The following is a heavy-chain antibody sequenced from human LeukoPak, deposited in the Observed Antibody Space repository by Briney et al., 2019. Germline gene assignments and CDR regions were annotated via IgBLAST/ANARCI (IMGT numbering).Heavy chain of an antibody. D-gene: IGHD6-13*01. CDR2: INHSGST. V-gene: IGHV4-34*01. J-gene: IGHJ3*02. Sequence: SETLSLTCAVYGGSFSGYYWSWIRQPPGKGLEWIGEINHSGSTNYNPSLKSRVTISVDTSKNQFSLKLSSVTAADTAVYYCARHRLLPAAGTEGGAFDIWGQGTMVTVSS. CDR1: GGSFSGYY. CDR3: ARHRLLPAAGTEGGAFDI.